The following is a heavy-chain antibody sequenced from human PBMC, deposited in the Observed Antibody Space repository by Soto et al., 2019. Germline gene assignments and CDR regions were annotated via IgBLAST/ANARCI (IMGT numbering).Heavy chain of an antibody. V-gene: IGHV3-53*01. CDR2: IYSGDVT. Sequence: GGSLRLSCAASGFTVNSNCMSWVRQAPGKGPEWISVIYSGDVTDYADSVKGRFSISRDNSKNTLYLQMNSLRAEDTAVYYRARGQESDHAYFDYWGQGTLVTVSS. CDR1: GFTVNSNC. J-gene: IGHJ4*02. CDR3: ARGQESDHAYFDY.